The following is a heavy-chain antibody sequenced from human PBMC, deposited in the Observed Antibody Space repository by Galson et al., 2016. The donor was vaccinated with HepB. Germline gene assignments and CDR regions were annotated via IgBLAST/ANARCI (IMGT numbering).Heavy chain of an antibody. D-gene: IGHD5-12*01. CDR3: ARYGYGY. CDR2: IKQDGSEG. Sequence: SLRLSCAASGFNFSTYWMTWVRQAPGKGLEWVANIKQDGSEGYYVDSVKGRFTISRDNAYNALYLQMNSLRAEDTAVYYCARYGYGYWGRGTLVTVPS. J-gene: IGHJ4*02. V-gene: IGHV3-7*02. CDR1: GFNFSTYW.